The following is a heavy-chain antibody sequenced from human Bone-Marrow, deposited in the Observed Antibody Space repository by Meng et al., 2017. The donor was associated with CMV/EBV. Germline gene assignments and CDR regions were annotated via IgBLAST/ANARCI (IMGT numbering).Heavy chain of an antibody. CDR3: AKDNGKFGGDYHFDY. J-gene: IGHJ4*02. CDR1: GFTFSSYE. Sequence: GGSLRLSCAASGFTFSSYEMNWVRQAPGKGLEWVSYISSSGSTIYYADSVKGRFTISRDNAKNSLYLQMNSLRAEDTALYYCAKDNGKFGGDYHFDYWGQGTLVTVSS. D-gene: IGHD4-17*01. CDR2: ISSSGSTI. V-gene: IGHV3-48*03.